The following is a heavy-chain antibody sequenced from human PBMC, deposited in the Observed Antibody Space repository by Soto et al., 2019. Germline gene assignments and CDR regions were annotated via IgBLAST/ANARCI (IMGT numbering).Heavy chain of an antibody. V-gene: IGHV4-31*03. Sequence: QVQLQESGPGLVKPSQTLSLTCTVSGGSISSGGYYWYWIRQHPGKGLEWIGYIYYSGTTYYNPSLKSRVTIPVATAKLQFSLKLSSVPAADTAVYYCAASCVACGGFNYYGMDVWGQGTTVTVSS. CDR2: IYYSGTT. J-gene: IGHJ6*02. CDR3: AASCVACGGFNYYGMDV. D-gene: IGHD2-21*01. CDR1: GGSISSGGYY.